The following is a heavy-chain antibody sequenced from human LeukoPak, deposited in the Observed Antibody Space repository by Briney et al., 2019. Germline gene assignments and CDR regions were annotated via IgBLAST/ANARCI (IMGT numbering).Heavy chain of an antibody. V-gene: IGHV1-69*13. Sequence: SVKVSCKASGGTFSSYAISWVRQAPGQGLEWMGGIIPIFGIANYAQKFQGRVTITADESTSTAYMELSSLRSEDTAVYYCAREPTRASSGWFDYWGQGTLVTVSS. CDR1: GGTFSSYA. J-gene: IGHJ4*02. CDR2: IIPIFGIA. D-gene: IGHD6-19*01. CDR3: AREPTRASSGWFDY.